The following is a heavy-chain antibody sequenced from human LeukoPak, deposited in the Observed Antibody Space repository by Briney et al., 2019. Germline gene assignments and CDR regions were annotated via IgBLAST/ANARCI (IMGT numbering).Heavy chain of an antibody. CDR2: IYPGDSDT. D-gene: IGHD1-1*01. CDR1: GYRFTSYW. V-gene: IGHV5-51*01. CDR3: ARPTELYLSAFDI. Sequence: GESLKISCKGSGYRFTSYWIGWVRQMPGKGLEGMGIIYPGDSDTRYSPSFQGQVTISADKSISTAYLQWSSLKASDTAMYYCARPTELYLSAFDIWGQGTMVTVSS. J-gene: IGHJ3*02.